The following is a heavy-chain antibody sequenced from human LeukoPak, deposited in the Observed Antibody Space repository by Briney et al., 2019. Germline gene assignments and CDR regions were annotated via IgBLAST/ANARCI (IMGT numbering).Heavy chain of an antibody. CDR2: ISSSSSYI. V-gene: IGHV3-21*01. D-gene: IGHD2-15*01. CDR1: GFTFSSYS. Sequence: GGSLRLSCAASGFTFSSYSMNWVRQAPGKGLEWVSSISSSSSYIYYADSVKGRFTISRDNAKNSLYLQMNSLRAEDTAVYYCARGEPIVVAVGANGYYGMDVWGQGTTVSVFS. J-gene: IGHJ6*02. CDR3: ARGEPIVVAVGANGYYGMDV.